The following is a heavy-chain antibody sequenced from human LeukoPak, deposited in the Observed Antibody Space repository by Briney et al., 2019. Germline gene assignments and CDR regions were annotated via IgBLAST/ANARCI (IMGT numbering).Heavy chain of an antibody. CDR3: ARESSGWSQSAPFDY. Sequence: PGGSLRLSCAASGFTFSSYRMSWVRQAPGKGLEWVANINQGGSDKYYVDSVKGRFTISRDNAKNSLYLQMNSLRAEDTAVYYCARESSGWSQSAPFDYWGQGTLVTVSS. D-gene: IGHD6-19*01. J-gene: IGHJ4*02. CDR1: GFTFSSYR. CDR2: INQGGSDK. V-gene: IGHV3-7*01.